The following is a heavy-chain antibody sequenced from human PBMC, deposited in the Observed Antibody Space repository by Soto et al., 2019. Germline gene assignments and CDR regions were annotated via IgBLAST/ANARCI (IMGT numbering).Heavy chain of an antibody. CDR1: GYTFTSYG. Sequence: QVQLVQSGAEVKKPGASVKVSCKASGYTFTSYGISWVRQAPGQGLEWMGWISAYNGNTKYAQKLQGRVTMTTDTSTSSADMEVRSLRSDDTAVYYCAGEPNYFDYWGQGTLVTVSS. CDR2: ISAYNGNT. V-gene: IGHV1-18*01. J-gene: IGHJ4*02. CDR3: AGEPNYFDY.